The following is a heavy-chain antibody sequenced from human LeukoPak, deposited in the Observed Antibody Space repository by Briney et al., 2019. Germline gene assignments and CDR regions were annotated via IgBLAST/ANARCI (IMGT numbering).Heavy chain of an antibody. V-gene: IGHV4-34*01. Sequence: SETLSLTCAVYGGSFSGYYWSWIRQPPGKGLEWIGEINHSGSTNYNPSLKSRVTISVDTSKNQFSLKLSSVTAADTAVYYCARGFGNYVRNYYYYYGMDVWGQGTTVTVSS. CDR2: INHSGST. CDR1: GGSFSGYY. CDR3: ARGFGNYVRNYYYYYGMDV. D-gene: IGHD3-16*01. J-gene: IGHJ6*02.